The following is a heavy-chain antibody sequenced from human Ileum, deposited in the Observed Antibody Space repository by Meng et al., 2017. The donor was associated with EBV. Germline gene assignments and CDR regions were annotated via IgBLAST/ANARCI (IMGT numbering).Heavy chain of an antibody. CDR2: IYHSGAT. D-gene: IGHD2-21*02. Sequence: VQLQSAGPGLVTPSGTAALTCTVSGGSVNGHPWWSWVRQPPGEGLEWIGQIYHSGATNYNPSLKSRVTISVDTSENQFSLELNSVTAADTAVYYCARIPYGDIYSAYFDYWSPGTLVTVSS. V-gene: IGHV4-4*02. CDR3: ARIPYGDIYSAYFDY. CDR1: GGSVNGHPW. J-gene: IGHJ4*02.